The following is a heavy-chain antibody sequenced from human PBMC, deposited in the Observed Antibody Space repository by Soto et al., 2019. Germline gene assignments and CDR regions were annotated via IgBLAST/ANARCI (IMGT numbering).Heavy chain of an antibody. J-gene: IGHJ6*02. Sequence: GASVKVSCKASGYSFTTHAMIWVRQAPGQRPEWMGWINTGNGNTGYSPKLQGRVNIARDTSASTAYMELSSLKSEDTAVYYCARGEQLYHYYYGMDVWGQGSTVTVSS. CDR1: GYSFTTHA. V-gene: IGHV1-3*04. CDR3: ARGEQLYHYYYGMDV. CDR2: INTGNGNT.